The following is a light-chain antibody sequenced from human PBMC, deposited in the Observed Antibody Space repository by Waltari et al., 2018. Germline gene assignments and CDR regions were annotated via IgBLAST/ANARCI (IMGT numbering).Light chain of an antibody. J-gene: IGLJ2*01. Sequence: QSVLTQPPTESGTPGQRIISSCSGSSSNIGSHYVYWYQPLPGTAPKLLIYRNNQRPSGVPDRFSGSKSVTSASLAISGLRSEDEADYYCAAWDDSLSGFVVFGGGTKLTVL. CDR3: AAWDDSLSGFVV. V-gene: IGLV1-47*01. CDR2: RNN. CDR1: SSNIGSHY.